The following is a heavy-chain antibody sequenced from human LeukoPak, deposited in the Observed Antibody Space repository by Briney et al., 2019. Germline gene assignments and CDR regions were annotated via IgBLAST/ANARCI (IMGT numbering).Heavy chain of an antibody. CDR3: AGHHPRNTVDF. Sequence: PSETLPLTCTVSGGSISSYYWSWIRQPPGKGLEWIAYISDIGSINYNPSLKSRVTISLDTSKNQFSLKLSSVTAADTAVYYCAGHHPRNTVDFWGQGTLVTVSS. J-gene: IGHJ4*02. D-gene: IGHD2/OR15-2a*01. V-gene: IGHV4-59*08. CDR2: ISDIGSI. CDR1: GGSISSYY.